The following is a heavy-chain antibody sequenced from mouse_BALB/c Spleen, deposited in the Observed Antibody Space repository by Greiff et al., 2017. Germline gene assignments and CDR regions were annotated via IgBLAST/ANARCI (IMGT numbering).Heavy chain of an antibody. V-gene: IGHV3-6*02. CDR3: ARDGYYVRYFDY. J-gene: IGHJ2*01. D-gene: IGHD2-3*01. CDR1: GYSITSGYY. Sequence: EVKVEESGPGLVKPSQSLSLTCSVTGYSITSGYYWNWIRQFPGNKLEWMGYISYDGSNNYNPSLKNRISITRDTSKNQFFLKLNSVTTEDTATYYCARDGYYVRYFDYWGQGTTLTVSS. CDR2: ISYDGSN.